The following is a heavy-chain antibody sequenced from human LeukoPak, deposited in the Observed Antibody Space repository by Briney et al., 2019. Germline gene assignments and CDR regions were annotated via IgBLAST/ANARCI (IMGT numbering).Heavy chain of an antibody. Sequence: PSETLSLTCAVYGGSFSGYYWSWIRQPPGKGLEWIGEINHSGSTNYNPSLKSRVTISVDTSKNQFSLKLSSVTAADTAVYYCARGEVAATFGAFDIWGRGTMVTVSS. V-gene: IGHV4-34*01. CDR1: GGSFSGYY. D-gene: IGHD6-19*01. J-gene: IGHJ3*02. CDR3: ARGEVAATFGAFDI. CDR2: INHSGST.